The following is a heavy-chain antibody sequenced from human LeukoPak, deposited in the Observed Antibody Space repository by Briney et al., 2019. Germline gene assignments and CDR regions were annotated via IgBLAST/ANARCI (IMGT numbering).Heavy chain of an antibody. J-gene: IGHJ4*02. Sequence: ASVKVSCKASGYTXTSYGISWVRQAPGQGLEWMGWISAYNGNTNYAQKLQGRVTMTTDTSTSTAYMELRSLRSDDTAVYYCARPADYYGSGSYYPFDYWGQGTLVTVSS. CDR1: GYTXTSYG. D-gene: IGHD3-10*01. V-gene: IGHV1-18*01. CDR3: ARPADYYGSGSYYPFDY. CDR2: ISAYNGNT.